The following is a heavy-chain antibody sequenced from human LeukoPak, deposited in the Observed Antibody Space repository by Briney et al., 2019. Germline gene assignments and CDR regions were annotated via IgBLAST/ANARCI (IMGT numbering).Heavy chain of an antibody. V-gene: IGHV4-59*01. D-gene: IGHD6-13*01. CDR1: GGSISSYY. J-gene: IGHJ3*02. CDR3: ARVSSNNWYNERGAFDI. Sequence: SETLSLTCTVSGGSISSYYWSWIRQPPGKGLEWIGYVYYSGTTNYNPSLKSRVSMSVDTSKNQFSLKLSSVTAADTAVYYCARVSSNNWYNERGAFDIWGQGTMVTVSS. CDR2: VYYSGTT.